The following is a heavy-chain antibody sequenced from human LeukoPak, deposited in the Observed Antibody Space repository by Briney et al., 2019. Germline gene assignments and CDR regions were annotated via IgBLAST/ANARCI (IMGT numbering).Heavy chain of an antibody. CDR2: IYSGGST. J-gene: IGHJ4*02. V-gene: IGHV3-53*01. Sequence: GGSLRLSCAASGFTVSSNYMSWVRKAPGKGLEWVSVIYSGGSTYYADSVKGRFTISRDNSKNTLYLQMNSLRAEDTAVYYCASSIAAAKPFDYWGQGTLVTVSS. D-gene: IGHD6-13*01. CDR1: GFTVSSNY. CDR3: ASSIAAAKPFDY.